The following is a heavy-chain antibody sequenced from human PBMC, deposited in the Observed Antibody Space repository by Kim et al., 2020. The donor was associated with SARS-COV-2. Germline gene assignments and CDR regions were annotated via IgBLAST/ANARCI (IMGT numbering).Heavy chain of an antibody. CDR3: ARAMHGYLDP. J-gene: IGHJ5*02. D-gene: IGHD3-16*02. CDR1: GGTFSSYG. Sequence: SVKVSCKASGGTFSSYGITWLRQAPGQGLEWMGRIIPLLDITNYAQKFQGRLTISADKSTTTVYMELRGLRSDDTALYYCARAMHGYLDPWGQGTLVTV. CDR2: IIPLLDIT. V-gene: IGHV1-69*04.